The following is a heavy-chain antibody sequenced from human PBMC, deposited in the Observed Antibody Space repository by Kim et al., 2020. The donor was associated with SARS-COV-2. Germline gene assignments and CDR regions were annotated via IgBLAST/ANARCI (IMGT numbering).Heavy chain of an antibody. V-gene: IGHV4-59*01. D-gene: IGHD5-12*01. J-gene: IGHJ4*01. CDR3: AREFRGGYEPYFDC. Sequence: PSLTSRVTISVDTSKNPFSLKLSSVTAAYTAVFYCAREFRGGYEPYFDCWGQGPLATVSS.